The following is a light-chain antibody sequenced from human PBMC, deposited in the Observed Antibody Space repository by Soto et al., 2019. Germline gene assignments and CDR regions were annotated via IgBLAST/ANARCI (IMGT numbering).Light chain of an antibody. CDR1: QSISSY. Sequence: DIQMTQSPSSLSASVGDRVTITCRASQSISSYLNWYQQKPGKAPKLLIYAASSLQSGVPSRFSGSGSGTEFTLTISSLHPDDFATYYCQQYNSYLTWTFRQGTKVDIK. V-gene: IGKV1-39*01. CDR3: QQYNSYLTWT. CDR2: AAS. J-gene: IGKJ1*01.